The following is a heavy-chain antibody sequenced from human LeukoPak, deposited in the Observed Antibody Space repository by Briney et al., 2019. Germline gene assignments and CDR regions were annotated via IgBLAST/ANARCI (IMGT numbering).Heavy chain of an antibody. CDR1: GFTFSSYW. CDR3: ARDTLYSFDY. J-gene: IGHJ4*02. V-gene: IGHV3-33*08. D-gene: IGHD1-1*01. Sequence: GGSLRLSCAASGFTFSSYWMHWVRQAPGKGLEWVAVIWYDGSNKYYADSVKGRFTVSRDNSKNTLYLQMNSLRAEDTAVYYCARDTLYSFDYWGQGTLVTVSS. CDR2: IWYDGSNK.